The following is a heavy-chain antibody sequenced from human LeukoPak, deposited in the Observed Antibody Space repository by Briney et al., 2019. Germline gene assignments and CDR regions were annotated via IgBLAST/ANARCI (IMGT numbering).Heavy chain of an antibody. V-gene: IGHV4-39*07. CDR3: ARAPITMIVAGSLWYFDL. CDR1: AGSISSSSYS. Sequence: PSETLSLTCTVSAGSISSSSYSWGWIRQPPGKGLEWIGSIYYSGSTYYNPSLKSRVTISVDTSKNQFSLKLSSVTAADTAVYYCARAPITMIVAGSLWYFDLWGRGTLVTVSS. D-gene: IGHD3-22*01. CDR2: IYYSGST. J-gene: IGHJ2*01.